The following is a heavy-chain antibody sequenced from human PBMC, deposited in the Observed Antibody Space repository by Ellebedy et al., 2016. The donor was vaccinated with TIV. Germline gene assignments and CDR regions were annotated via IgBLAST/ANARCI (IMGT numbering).Heavy chain of an antibody. CDR1: GYTFTTYY. CDR2: IYPSAGST. Sequence: AASVKVSCKASGYTFTTYYVHWVRQAPGQGLEWMGVIYPSAGSTDYAQKFQGRVTLTRDTSTSTVYMDLSSLRSEDTAVYYCGNVDYWGQGTLVTVSS. CDR3: GNVDY. J-gene: IGHJ4*02. V-gene: IGHV1-46*03.